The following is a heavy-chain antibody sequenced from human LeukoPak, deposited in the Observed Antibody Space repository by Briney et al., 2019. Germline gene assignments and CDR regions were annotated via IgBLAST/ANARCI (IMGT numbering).Heavy chain of an antibody. CDR2: IKEGGRGT. J-gene: IGHJ4*02. Sequence: GGSLRLSCAASGFNFGDYAMSWVRQAPGKGLEWVAHIKEGGRGTFYVDSVKGRFTGSRDDARNTVYLQMNSLRAEDTAVYYCARWRGAQSEFGVWGQGTLVTVSS. D-gene: IGHD3-16*01. V-gene: IGHV3-7*01. CDR3: ARWRGAQSEFGV. CDR1: GFNFGDYA.